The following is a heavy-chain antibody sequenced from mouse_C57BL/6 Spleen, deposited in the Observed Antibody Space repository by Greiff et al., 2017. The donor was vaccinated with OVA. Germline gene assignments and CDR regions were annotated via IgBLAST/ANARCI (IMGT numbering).Heavy chain of an antibody. CDR3: TAARYYYGSSTGYFDV. Sequence: DVKLQESGAELVRPGASVKLSCTASGFNIKDDYMHWVKQRPEQGLEWIGWIDPENGDTGYASKFQGKATITADTSSNTAYLQLSSLTSEDTAVYYGTAARYYYGSSTGYFDVWGTGTTVTVSS. D-gene: IGHD1-1*01. CDR1: GFNIKDDY. J-gene: IGHJ1*03. CDR2: IDPENGDT. V-gene: IGHV14-4*01.